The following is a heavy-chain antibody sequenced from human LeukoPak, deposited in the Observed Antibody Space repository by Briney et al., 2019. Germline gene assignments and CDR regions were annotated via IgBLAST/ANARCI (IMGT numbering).Heavy chain of an antibody. CDR2: IKQDGSEK. CDR3: ASFVLEWLFDYYMDV. V-gene: IGHV3-7*01. Sequence: GSLRLSCAASGFTFSSYWMSWVRQAPGKGLEWVANIKQDGSEKYYVDSVKGRFTISRDNAKNSLYLQMNSLRAEDTAVYYCASFVLEWLFDYYMDVWGKGTTVTVSS. J-gene: IGHJ6*03. CDR1: GFTFSSYW. D-gene: IGHD3-3*01.